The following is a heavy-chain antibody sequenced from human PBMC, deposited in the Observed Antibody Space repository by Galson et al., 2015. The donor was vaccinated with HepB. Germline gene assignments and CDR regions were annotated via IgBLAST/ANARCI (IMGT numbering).Heavy chain of an antibody. Sequence: SLRLSCAASGFTVSRNFMTWVRQAPGKGLEWVSIIFSGGRTYYADSVKGRFTISRDNSKNTLYLRMNSLRAEDTAVYYCARGPNSGSYFDYWGQGTLVTVSS. J-gene: IGHJ4*02. CDR2: IFSGGRT. D-gene: IGHD1-26*01. V-gene: IGHV3-66*02. CDR1: GFTVSRNF. CDR3: ARGPNSGSYFDY.